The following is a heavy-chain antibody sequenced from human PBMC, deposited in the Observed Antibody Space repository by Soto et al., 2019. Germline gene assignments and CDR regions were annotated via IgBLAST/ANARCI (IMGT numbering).Heavy chain of an antibody. V-gene: IGHV4-39*01. Sequence: SETLSLTCTVSGGSISSSSYYWGWIRQPPGKGLEWIGSIYYSGSTYYNPSLKSRVTISVDTSKNQFSLKLSSVTAADTAVYYCASINYYYYGMDVWGQGTTVT. CDR3: ASINYYYYGMDV. CDR2: IYYSGST. J-gene: IGHJ6*02. CDR1: GGSISSSSYY.